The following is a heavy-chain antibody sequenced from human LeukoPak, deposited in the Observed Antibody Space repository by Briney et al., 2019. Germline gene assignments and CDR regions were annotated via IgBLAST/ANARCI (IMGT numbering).Heavy chain of an antibody. V-gene: IGHV1-69*05. Sequence: GASVKVSCKASGGTFSSYAISWVRQAPGQGLEWMGGIIPIFGTANYAQKFQGRVTITTDESTSTAYMELSSLRSEDTAVYYCASRGSVVPAASGAFDIWGQGAMVTVSS. CDR1: GGTFSSYA. CDR3: ASRGSVVPAASGAFDI. CDR2: IIPIFGTA. J-gene: IGHJ3*02. D-gene: IGHD2-2*01.